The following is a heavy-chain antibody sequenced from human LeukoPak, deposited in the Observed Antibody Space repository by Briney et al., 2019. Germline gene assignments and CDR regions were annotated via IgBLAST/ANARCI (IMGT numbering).Heavy chain of an antibody. V-gene: IGHV2-5*02. CDR1: GFSLSTSGVG. J-gene: IGHJ4*02. CDR3: AHRRGIAVAGPFDY. D-gene: IGHD6-19*01. CDR2: IYWDDDK. Sequence: SGPTLVNPTQTLTLTCTFSGFSLSTSGVGVGWIRQPPGKALEWLALIYWDDDKRYSPSLKSRLTITKDTSKNQVVLTMTNMDPVDAATYYCAHRRGIAVAGPFDYWGQGTLVTVSS.